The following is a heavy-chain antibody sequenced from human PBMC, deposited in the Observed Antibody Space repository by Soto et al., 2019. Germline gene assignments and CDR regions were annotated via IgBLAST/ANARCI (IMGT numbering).Heavy chain of an antibody. CDR3: ARDGSGWSRDY. V-gene: IGHV3-21*06. CDR2: ISSGSVHI. J-gene: IGHJ4*02. Sequence: GGSLRLSCASSGCTFSNCSMNLVRQAPGQGLEWVASISSGSVHIYYTDSVKGRFTISRNNAENSLSLQMNSLRVEDTAVYYCARDGSGWSRDYWGQGTLVTVSS. CDR1: GCTFSNCS. D-gene: IGHD6-19*01.